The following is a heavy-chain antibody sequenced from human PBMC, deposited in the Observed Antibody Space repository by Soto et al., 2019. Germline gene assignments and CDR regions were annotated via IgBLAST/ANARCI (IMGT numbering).Heavy chain of an antibody. CDR3: AREIQLWHYYYGMDV. D-gene: IGHD5-18*01. CDR2: INSDGSST. V-gene: IGHV3-74*01. Sequence: GGSLRLSCAASGFTFSSYWMHWVRQAPGKGLVWVSRINSDGSSTSYADSVKGRFTISRDNAKNTLYLQMNSLRAEDTAVYYCAREIQLWHYYYGMDVWGQGTTVTVSS. CDR1: GFTFSSYW. J-gene: IGHJ6*02.